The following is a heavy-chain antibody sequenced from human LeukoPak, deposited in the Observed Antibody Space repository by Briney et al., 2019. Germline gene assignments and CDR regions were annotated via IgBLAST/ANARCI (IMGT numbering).Heavy chain of an antibody. Sequence: KPSETLSLTGTVPDYSISSGYYWGWIRQPPGKGLEWIGSIYHSGSTYYNPSLKSRVTISVDTSKNQFSLKLSSVPAAATAVYYCASIAAGTDYCGQGTLVTVSS. CDR1: DYSISSGYY. CDR2: IYHSGST. D-gene: IGHD6-13*01. J-gene: IGHJ4*02. CDR3: ASIAAGTDY. V-gene: IGHV4-38-2*02.